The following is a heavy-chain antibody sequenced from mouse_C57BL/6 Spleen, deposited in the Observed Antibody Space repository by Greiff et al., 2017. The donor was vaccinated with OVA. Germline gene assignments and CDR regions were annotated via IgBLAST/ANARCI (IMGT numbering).Heavy chain of an antibody. D-gene: IGHD2-3*01. CDR1: GYTFTSYW. CDR2: IDPSDSET. J-gene: IGHJ2*01. Sequence: QVQLQQPGAELVRPGSSVKLSCKASGYTFTSYWMHWVKQRPIQGLEWIGNIDPSDSETHYNQKFKDKATLTVDKSSSTAYMQLSSLTSEDSAVYYCARYPIYNGYFDYWGQGTTLTVSS. V-gene: IGHV1-52*01. CDR3: ARYPIYNGYFDY.